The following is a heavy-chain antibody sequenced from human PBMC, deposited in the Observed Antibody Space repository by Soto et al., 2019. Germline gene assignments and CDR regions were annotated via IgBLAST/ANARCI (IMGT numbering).Heavy chain of an antibody. CDR3: TTGSGLLWFGELFRWFDP. J-gene: IGHJ5*02. CDR2: IKSKTDGGTT. CDR1: GFTFSNAW. Sequence: GGSLRLSCAASGFTFSNAWMSWVRQAPGKGLEWVGRIKSKTDGGTTDYAAPVKGRFTISRDDSNNTLYLQMNSLKTEDTAVYYCTTGSGLLWFGELFRWFDPWGQGTLVTVSS. V-gene: IGHV3-15*01. D-gene: IGHD3-10*01.